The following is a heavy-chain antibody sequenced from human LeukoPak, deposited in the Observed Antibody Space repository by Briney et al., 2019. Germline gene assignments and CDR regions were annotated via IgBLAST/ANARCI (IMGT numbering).Heavy chain of an antibody. J-gene: IGHJ6*02. CDR2: MNPNSGNT. V-gene: IGHV1-8*01. CDR1: GYTFTSYD. Sequence: ASVKVSCKASGYTFTSYDINWVRQATGQGLEWMGWMNPNSGNTGYAQKFQGRVTMTRNTSISTAYMELSSLRSEDTAVYYCARGKGVGATNDYYYYGMDVWGQGTTVTVSS. D-gene: IGHD1-26*01. CDR3: ARGKGVGATNDYYYYGMDV.